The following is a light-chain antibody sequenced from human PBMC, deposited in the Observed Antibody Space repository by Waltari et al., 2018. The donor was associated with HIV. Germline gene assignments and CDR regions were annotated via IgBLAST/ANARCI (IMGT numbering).Light chain of an antibody. CDR2: AAS. Sequence: DTQMTQSPSTVSASIGDRVTITCRASQSISTWLAWYQLQPGKVPKLLIHAASSLESGVSTRFSGSGSGTEFTLTINSLQPDDSATYFCQQYKSTPWMFGQGTKVEIK. CDR1: QSISTW. V-gene: IGKV1-5*03. J-gene: IGKJ1*01. CDR3: QQYKSTPWM.